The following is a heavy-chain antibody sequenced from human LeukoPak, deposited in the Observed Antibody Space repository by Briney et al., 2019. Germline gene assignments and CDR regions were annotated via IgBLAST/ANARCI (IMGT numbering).Heavy chain of an antibody. Sequence: GGSLRLSCTASGFTFSSYSMNWVRQTPGKGLEWVSYIGTSSSIIYYADSVKGRFTISRDNAKNSLYLQMNSLRDEDTAVYYCARHDYAGNSGDYWGQGTLVTVSS. CDR2: IGTSSSII. CDR1: GFTFSSYS. V-gene: IGHV3-48*02. D-gene: IGHD4-23*01. CDR3: ARHDYAGNSGDY. J-gene: IGHJ4*02.